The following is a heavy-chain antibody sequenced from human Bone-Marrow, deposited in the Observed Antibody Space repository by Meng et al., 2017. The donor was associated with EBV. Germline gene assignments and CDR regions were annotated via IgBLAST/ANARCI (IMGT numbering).Heavy chain of an antibody. D-gene: IGHD6-19*01. Sequence: AQLQELRPGLGQPPKTLSLTCAVSGGAISSGGYHWSWTRQPPGKGLEWIGYIDYSGSTYHNPSLKSRVTTSVDASNNQFSLKLSSVTAADTAVYYCATYEMGGAGKGYWGQGTLVTVSS. CDR3: ATYEMGGAGKGY. J-gene: IGHJ4*02. CDR2: IDYSGST. V-gene: IGHV4-30-4*01. CDR1: GGAISSGGYH.